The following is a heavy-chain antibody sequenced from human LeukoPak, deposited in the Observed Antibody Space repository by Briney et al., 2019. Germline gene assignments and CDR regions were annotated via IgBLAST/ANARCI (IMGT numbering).Heavy chain of an antibody. D-gene: IGHD3-9*01. J-gene: IGHJ4*02. V-gene: IGHV4-61*01. CDR3: ARVHFDWYSPHYFDY. CDR2: FSYSGST. Sequence: SETLSLTCTVSGYSISSGYYWGWIRQPPGKGLEWIGYFSYSGSTNYNPSLKSRVTISVDTSKNQFSLKLSSVTAADTAVYYCARVHFDWYSPHYFDYWGQGTLVTVSS. CDR1: GYSISSGYY.